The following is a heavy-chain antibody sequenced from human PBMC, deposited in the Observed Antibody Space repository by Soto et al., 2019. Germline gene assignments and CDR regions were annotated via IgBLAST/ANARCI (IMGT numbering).Heavy chain of an antibody. CDR3: ARGSG. D-gene: IGHD3-3*01. J-gene: IGHJ4*02. CDR1: GFTFSSYA. Sequence: QVQLVESGGGVVQPGRSLRLSCAASGFTFSSYAMHWVRQAPGKGLEWVAVISYDGSNKYYADSVKGRFTISRDNSKNTLYLQMNRLRAEDTAVYYCARGSGWGQGTLVTVSP. CDR2: ISYDGSNK. V-gene: IGHV3-30-3*01.